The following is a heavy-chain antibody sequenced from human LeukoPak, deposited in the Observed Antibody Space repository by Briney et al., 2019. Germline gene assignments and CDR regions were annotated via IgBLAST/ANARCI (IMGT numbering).Heavy chain of an antibody. CDR3: AELGITMIGGV. J-gene: IGHJ6*04. D-gene: IGHD3-10*02. Sequence: PGGSPRLSCAASGFTFSSYEMNWVRQAPGKGLEWVSYISSSGSTIYYADSVKGRFTISRDNAKNSLYLQMNSLRAEDTAVYYCAELGITMIGGVWGKGTTVTVFS. CDR2: ISSSGSTI. CDR1: GFTFSSYE. V-gene: IGHV3-48*03.